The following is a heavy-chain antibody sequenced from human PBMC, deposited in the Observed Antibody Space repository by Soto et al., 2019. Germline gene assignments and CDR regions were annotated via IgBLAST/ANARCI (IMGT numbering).Heavy chain of an antibody. CDR3: ARWSRVATIGGYIDY. D-gene: IGHD5-12*01. Sequence: QVQLVQSGAEVKKPGASVKVSCKASGYTFTSYAMHWVRQAPGQRLEWMGWINAGNGNTKYSQKFQGRVTITRDTSASTAYMELSSLRSEDTAVYYCARWSRVATIGGYIDYWGQGTLVTVSS. CDR1: GYTFTSYA. CDR2: INAGNGNT. V-gene: IGHV1-3*01. J-gene: IGHJ4*02.